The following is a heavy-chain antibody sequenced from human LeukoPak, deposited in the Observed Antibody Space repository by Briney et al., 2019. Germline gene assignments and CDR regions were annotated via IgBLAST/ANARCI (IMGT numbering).Heavy chain of an antibody. J-gene: IGHJ4*02. CDR3: AKSGTVTTSPRGLWGATPRTEQSYFDY. Sequence: GGSLRLSCAASGFTFSSYSMNWVRQAPGKGLEWVSSISSSSSYIYYADSVKGRFTISRDNSKNTLYLQMNSLRAEDTAVYYCAKSGTVTTSPRGLWGATPRTEQSYFDYWGQGTLVTVSS. V-gene: IGHV3-21*01. CDR1: GFTFSSYS. CDR2: ISSSSSYI. D-gene: IGHD4-17*01.